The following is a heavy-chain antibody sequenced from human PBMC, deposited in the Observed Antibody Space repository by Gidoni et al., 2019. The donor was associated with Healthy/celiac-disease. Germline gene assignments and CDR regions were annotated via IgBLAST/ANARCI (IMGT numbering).Heavy chain of an antibody. CDR2: ISCSGGST. D-gene: IGHD2-21*02. V-gene: IGHV3-23*01. CDR1: GFTFSIYA. J-gene: IGHJ4*02. CDR3: AKVMVVTGPPDY. Sequence: EVQLLASGGGLVQPGGSLRLSCAASGFTFSIYAMSWVRQAPGKGLEWVSAISCSGGSTYYADSVKGRFTISRDNSKNTLYLQMNSLRAEDTAVYYCAKVMVVTGPPDYWGQGTLVTVSS.